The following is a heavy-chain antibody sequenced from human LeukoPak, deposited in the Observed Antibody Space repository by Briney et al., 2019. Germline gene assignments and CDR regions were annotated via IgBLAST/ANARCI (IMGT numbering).Heavy chain of an antibody. CDR1: GFTVSSNY. CDR2: ISGNGGDT. Sequence: GGSLRLSCAASGFTVSSNYMSWVRQAPGKGLEWVSTISGNGGDTYYADSVKGRFTISRDDSKNTLYLQMNSLRADDTAIYYCAKGADHDDWGQGTLVTVSS. J-gene: IGHJ4*02. V-gene: IGHV3-23*01. D-gene: IGHD3-3*01. CDR3: AKGADHDD.